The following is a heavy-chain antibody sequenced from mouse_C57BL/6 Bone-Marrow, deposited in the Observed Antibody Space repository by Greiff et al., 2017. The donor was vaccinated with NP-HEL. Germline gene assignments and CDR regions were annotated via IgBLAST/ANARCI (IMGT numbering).Heavy chain of an antibody. Sequence: EVQGVESGGGLVKPGGSLKLSCAASGFTFSSYAMSWVRQTPEKRLEWVATISDGGSYTYYPDNVKGRFTISRDNAKNNLYLQMSHLKSEDTAMYYCASFGWYFDVWGTGTTVTVSS. V-gene: IGHV5-4*01. J-gene: IGHJ1*03. CDR3: ASFGWYFDV. CDR2: ISDGGSYT. CDR1: GFTFSSYA.